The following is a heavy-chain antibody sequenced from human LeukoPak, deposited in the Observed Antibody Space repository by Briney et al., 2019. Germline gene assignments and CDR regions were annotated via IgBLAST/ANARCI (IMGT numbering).Heavy chain of an antibody. CDR3: ARNYYDSSGLSSDAFDI. D-gene: IGHD3-22*01. CDR1: GYTLTELS. J-gene: IGHJ3*02. Sequence: ASVNVSCKVSGYTLTELSMHWVRQAPGKGLEWMGGFDPEDGETIYAQKFQGRVTITADKSTSTAYMELSSLRSEDTAVYYCARNYYDSSGLSSDAFDIWGQGTMVTVSS. V-gene: IGHV1-24*01. CDR2: FDPEDGET.